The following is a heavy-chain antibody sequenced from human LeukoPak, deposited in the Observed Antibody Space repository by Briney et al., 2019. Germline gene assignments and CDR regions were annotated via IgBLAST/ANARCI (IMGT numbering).Heavy chain of an antibody. V-gene: IGHV3-7*05. Sequence: GGSLRLSCAASGFTFNTYWISWVRQAPGKGLECLATINRDGSEKYYVDSVKGRFTISRDNAKNSLYLQMNSLRAEDTAVYYCTTFYSRLTDYWGQGTLVTVSS. CDR3: TTFYSRLTDY. J-gene: IGHJ4*02. D-gene: IGHD2/OR15-2a*01. CDR2: INRDGSEK. CDR1: GFTFNTYW.